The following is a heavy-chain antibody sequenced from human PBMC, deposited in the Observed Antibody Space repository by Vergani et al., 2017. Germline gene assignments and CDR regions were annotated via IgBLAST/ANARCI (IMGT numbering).Heavy chain of an antibody. CDR1: GFTFSSYG. D-gene: IGHD3-10*01. CDR2: IWYDGSNK. CDR3: AREMVVRGVRSSSY. V-gene: IGHV3-33*01. Sequence: QVQLVESGGGVVQPGRSLRLSCAASGFTFSSYGMHWVRQAPGTGLEWVAVIWYDGSNKYYADSVKGRFTISRDNSKNTLYLQMTSLRAEDTAVYYCAREMVVRGVRSSSYWGQGTLVTVSS. J-gene: IGHJ4*02.